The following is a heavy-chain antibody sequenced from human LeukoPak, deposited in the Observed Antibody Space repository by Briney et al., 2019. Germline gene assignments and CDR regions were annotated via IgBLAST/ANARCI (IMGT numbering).Heavy chain of an antibody. CDR3: ARGSHYYYDSSGYHLTKYYFDY. Sequence: GGSLRLSCAASGFTFSNYAMNWVRQAPGKGLGWGAVISYDGSNKYYADSVKGRFTISRDNSKNTLYLQMNSLRAEDTAVYYCARGSHYYYDSSGYHLTKYYFDYWGQGTLVTVSS. J-gene: IGHJ4*02. CDR2: ISYDGSNK. D-gene: IGHD3-22*01. V-gene: IGHV3-30*04. CDR1: GFTFSNYA.